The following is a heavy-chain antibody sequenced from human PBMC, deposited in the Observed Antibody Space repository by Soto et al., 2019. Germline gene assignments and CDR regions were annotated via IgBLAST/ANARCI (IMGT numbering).Heavy chain of an antibody. CDR2: ISYDGNNK. CDR3: AKDARSRTSGVCLHNWVDP. J-gene: IGHJ5*02. D-gene: IGHD2-8*01. Sequence: QVQLVESGGGVVQPGRSLRLSCAASGFTFSTYGMHWVRQAPGKGLEWVAVISYDGNNKYYADSVKGRFTISRDDSKNTVYLEMNSLRNEDTAVYSCAKDARSRTSGVCLHNWVDPWGQGTLVTVSS. CDR1: GFTFSTYG. V-gene: IGHV3-30*18.